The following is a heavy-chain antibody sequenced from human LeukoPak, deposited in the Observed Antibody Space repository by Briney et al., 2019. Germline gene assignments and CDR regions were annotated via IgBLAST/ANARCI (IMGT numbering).Heavy chain of an antibody. J-gene: IGHJ6*03. CDR3: ARVIAAAGTWLYYYYMDV. Sequence: SETLSLTCAVAGGSISSGCYSWSWIRQPPGKGLEWIGYMYYSGSTYYNPSLKSRVTISVDTSKNQFSLKLSSVTAAETGVYYCARVIAAAGTWLYYYYMDVWGKGTTVTVSS. CDR2: MYYSGST. D-gene: IGHD6-13*01. CDR1: GGSISSGCYS. V-gene: IGHV4-30-4*07.